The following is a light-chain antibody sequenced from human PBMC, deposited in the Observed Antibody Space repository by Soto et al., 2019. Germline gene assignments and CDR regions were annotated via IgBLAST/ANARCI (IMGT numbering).Light chain of an antibody. J-gene: IGKJ1*01. V-gene: IGKV3-20*01. CDR1: QSVSSNY. CDR3: QQYDSSPWT. CDR2: GAS. Sequence: EIVLMQSPGTLSLSPGARATLSCRASQSVSSNYLAWFQQKPGQAPRLLIYGASSRATGIPDRFSGSGSGTDFSLTISRLEPEDVAVYYCQQYDSSPWTFGQGTRVEIK.